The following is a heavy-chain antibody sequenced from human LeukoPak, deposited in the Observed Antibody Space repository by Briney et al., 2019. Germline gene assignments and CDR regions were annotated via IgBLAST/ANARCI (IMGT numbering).Heavy chain of an antibody. D-gene: IGHD6-19*01. Sequence: GGSLRLSCAASGFTFSSYGMHWVRQAPGKGLKWVAIISYDGSNKYYADSVQGRFTISRDNSKNTLYLQMNSLRAEDTAVYYCAKDLGGGSGCYDLWGRGTLVTVSS. CDR3: AKDLGGGSGCYDL. J-gene: IGHJ2*01. CDR2: ISYDGSNK. V-gene: IGHV3-30*18. CDR1: GFTFSSYG.